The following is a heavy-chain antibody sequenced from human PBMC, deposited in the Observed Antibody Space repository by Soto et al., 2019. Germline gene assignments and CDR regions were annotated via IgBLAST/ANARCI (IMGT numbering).Heavy chain of an antibody. CDR3: AREVVRAPYDFWSGYPKGFDP. CDR1: GYTFTSYC. CDR2: ISAYNGNT. V-gene: IGHV1-18*01. Sequence: ASVKVSCKASGYTFTSYCISWVRQAPGQGLEWMGWISAYNGNTNYAQKLQGRVTMTTDTSTSTAYMELRSLRSDDTAVYYCAREVVRAPYDFWSGYPKGFDPWGQGTLVTVSS. D-gene: IGHD3-3*01. J-gene: IGHJ5*02.